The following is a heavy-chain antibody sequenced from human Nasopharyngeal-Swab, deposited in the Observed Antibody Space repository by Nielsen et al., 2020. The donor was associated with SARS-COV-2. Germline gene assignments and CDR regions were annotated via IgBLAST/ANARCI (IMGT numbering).Heavy chain of an antibody. V-gene: IGHV6-1*01. J-gene: IGHJ4*02. CDR1: GDSVSSHSAG. Sequence: QTLSLTCAISGDSVSSHSAGWNWIRQSPSRGLEWLGRTLYRSKWYNDYAESVKCRIAVNPDTSKNQFSLQLNSVTPEDTAVYYCARGRDFSFDSWGQGALVTASS. CDR2: TLYRSKWYN. D-gene: IGHD3-3*01. CDR3: ARGRDFSFDS.